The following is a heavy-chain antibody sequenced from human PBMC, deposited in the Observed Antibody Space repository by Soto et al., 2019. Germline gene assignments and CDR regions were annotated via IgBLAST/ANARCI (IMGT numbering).Heavy chain of an antibody. CDR3: VGGQYYFDY. CDR2: ISYDGSNK. D-gene: IGHD3-10*01. J-gene: IGHJ4*02. CDR1: GFPFTTYG. Sequence: QVQLVGSGGGVVQPGRSLRLSCSASGFPFTTYGMHWVREGPGKGLEWVAVISYDGSNKYYADSVKGRFTISRDNSKNTLYLQMNSMRPEDTALYYCVGGQYYFDYRGQGTLVPVSS. V-gene: IGHV3-30*03.